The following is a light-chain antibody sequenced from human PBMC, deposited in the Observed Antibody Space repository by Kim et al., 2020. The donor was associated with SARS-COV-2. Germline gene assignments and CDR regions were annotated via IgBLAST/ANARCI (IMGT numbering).Light chain of an antibody. J-gene: IGKJ2*01. CDR3: QQYNSWGGYT. CDR1: QNVNRN. Sequence: EIMLTQSPAVLSVSPGERAILSCRAGQNVNRNLAWYQQKPGQPPRLLIYAASTRATGIPARFSGSGSGTEFTLSISSLQSEDLAIYHCQQYNSWGGYTFCQGTKLVI. V-gene: IGKV3-15*01. CDR2: AAS.